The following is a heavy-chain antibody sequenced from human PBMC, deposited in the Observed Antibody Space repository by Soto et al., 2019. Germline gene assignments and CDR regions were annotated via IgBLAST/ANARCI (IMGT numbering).Heavy chain of an antibody. V-gene: IGHV1-8*01. J-gene: IGHJ4*02. CDR3: TRGQGNH. CDR1: GYTFTSYD. CDR2: MNPYSGNT. Sequence: QVQLVQSGAEVKKPGASVKVSCKASGYTFTSYDIYWVRQATGQGLEWMGWMNPYSGNTCFVEKFQDRVAMTRDISINTAYLELSSLRSEDTAVYYCTRGQGNHWGQGSLVTVSS.